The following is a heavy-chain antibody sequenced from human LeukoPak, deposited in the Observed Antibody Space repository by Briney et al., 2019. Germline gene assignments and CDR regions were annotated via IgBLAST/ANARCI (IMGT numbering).Heavy chain of an antibody. D-gene: IGHD6-19*01. J-gene: IGHJ3*01. Sequence: SVKVSCKASGGTFSSYAISWVRQAPGQGLEWMGRIIPILGIANYAQKFQGRVTITADKSTSTAYMELSSLRSEDTAVYYCARMYSSGWPLECLDVWGQGTMVTVSS. CDR1: GGTFSSYA. CDR3: ARMYSSGWPLECLDV. CDR2: IIPILGIA. V-gene: IGHV1-69*04.